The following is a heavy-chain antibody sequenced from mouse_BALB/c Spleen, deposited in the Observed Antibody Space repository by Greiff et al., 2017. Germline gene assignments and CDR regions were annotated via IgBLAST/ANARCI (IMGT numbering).Heavy chain of an antibody. J-gene: IGHJ4*01. CDR2: IWAGGST. CDR3: AIDRAFITTAPMDY. V-gene: IGHV2-9*02. D-gene: IGHD1-2*01. CDR1: GFSLTSYG. Sequence: QVQLKESGPGLVAPSQSLSITCTVSGFSLTSYGVHWVRQPPGKGLEWLGVIWAGGSTNYNSALMSRLSISKDNSKGQVFLKMNSLQTDDTTMYYCAIDRAFITTAPMDYWGQGTSVTVSS.